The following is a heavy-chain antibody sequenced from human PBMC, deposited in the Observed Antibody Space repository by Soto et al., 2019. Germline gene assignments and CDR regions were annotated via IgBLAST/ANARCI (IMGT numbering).Heavy chain of an antibody. CDR3: ARDDSSGYDYVDY. D-gene: IGHD5-12*01. J-gene: IGHJ4*02. Sequence: GGSLRLSCAASGFTFSSYSMNWVRQAPGKGLEWVSSISSSSSYIYYADSVKGRFTISRDNAKNSLYLQMNSLRAEDTAVYYCARDDSSGYDYVDYWGQGTLVTVSS. CDR1: GFTFSSYS. V-gene: IGHV3-21*01. CDR2: ISSSSSYI.